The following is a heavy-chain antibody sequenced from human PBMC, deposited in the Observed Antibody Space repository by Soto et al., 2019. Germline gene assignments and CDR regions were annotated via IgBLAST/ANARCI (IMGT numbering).Heavy chain of an antibody. CDR1: GGSFSGYY. J-gene: IGHJ4*01. D-gene: IGHD2-21*01. CDR3: ARLRMGIAAPDPDIAHFDY. V-gene: IGHV4-34*01. Sequence: SETLSLTCAVYGGSFSGYYWSWIRQPPGKGREGIGEINHSGSTNYNPSLKSRVTISVDTSKNQFSLKLSSVTAADTAVYYFARLRMGIAAPDPDIAHFDYWGHGTLVTVS. CDR2: INHSGST.